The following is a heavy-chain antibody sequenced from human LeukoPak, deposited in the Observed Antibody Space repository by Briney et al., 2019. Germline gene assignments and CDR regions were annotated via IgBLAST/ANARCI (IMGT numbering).Heavy chain of an antibody. D-gene: IGHD2-2*01. V-gene: IGHV1-18*01. CDR2: ISAYNGNT. J-gene: IGHJ6*02. Sequence: GASVKVSCKASGYTFTSYGISWVRQAPGQGLEWMGWISAYNGNTNYAQKLQGGVTMTTDTSTSTAYMELRSLRSDDTAVYYCARGFVVVPERYYGMDVWGQGTTVTVSS. CDR3: ARGFVVVPERYYGMDV. CDR1: GYTFTSYG.